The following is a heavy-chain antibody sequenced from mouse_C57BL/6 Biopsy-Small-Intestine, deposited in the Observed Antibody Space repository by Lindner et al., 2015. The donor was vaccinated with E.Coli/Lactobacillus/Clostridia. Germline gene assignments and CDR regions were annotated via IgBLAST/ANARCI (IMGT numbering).Heavy chain of an antibody. V-gene: IGHV10-1*01. CDR2: IRSKSNNYAT. CDR3: VRQPYDYAWFAY. D-gene: IGHD2-4*01. Sequence: VQLQESGGGLVQPKGSLKPSCAASGFSFNTYAMNWVRQAPGKGLEWVARIRSKSNNYATYYADSVKDRFTISRDDSESMLYLQMNNLKTEDTAMYYCVRQPYDYAWFAYWGQGTLVTVSA. J-gene: IGHJ3*01. CDR1: GFSFNTYA.